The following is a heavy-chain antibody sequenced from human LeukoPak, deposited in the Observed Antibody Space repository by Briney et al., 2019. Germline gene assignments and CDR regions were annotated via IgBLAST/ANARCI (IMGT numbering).Heavy chain of an antibody. CDR1: GFTFDDYA. V-gene: IGHV3-9*01. Sequence: GGSLRLSCAASGFTFDDYAMHWVRQAPGKGLEWVSGISWNSGSIGYADSVKGRFTISRDNAKNSLYLQMNSLRAEDTALYYCAKVHYDSSGYLEDGAFDIWGQGTMVTVSS. CDR3: AKVHYDSSGYLEDGAFDI. CDR2: ISWNSGSI. J-gene: IGHJ3*02. D-gene: IGHD3-22*01.